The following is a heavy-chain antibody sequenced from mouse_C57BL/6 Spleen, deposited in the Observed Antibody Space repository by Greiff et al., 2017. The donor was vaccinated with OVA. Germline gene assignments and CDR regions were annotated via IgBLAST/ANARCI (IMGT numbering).Heavy chain of an antibody. CDR2: IYPRSGNT. D-gene: IGHD1-1*01. J-gene: IGHJ1*03. Sequence: VQLQQSGAELARPGASVKLSCKASGYTFTSYGISWVKQRTGQGLEWIGEIYPRSGNTYYNEKFKGKATLTADKSSSTAYMELRSLTSEDSAVYFCARSGVTTVVAPSYWYFDVWGTGTTVTVSS. CDR1: GYTFTSYG. V-gene: IGHV1-81*01. CDR3: ARSGVTTVVAPSYWYFDV.